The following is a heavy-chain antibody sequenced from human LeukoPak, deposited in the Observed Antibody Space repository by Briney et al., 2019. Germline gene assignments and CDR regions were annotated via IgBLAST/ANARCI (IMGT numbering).Heavy chain of an antibody. D-gene: IGHD3-22*01. CDR3: ARGPGSSGGAYVGDY. CDR2: IDGGGSST. Sequence: GGSLRLSCAASGFTFSSYWMHWVRQAPGKGLVWVSRIDGGGSSTSYADSVKGRFSISRDNGENTLYLQMNSLRVEDTAVYYCARGPGSSGGAYVGDYWGHGTLVTVSS. J-gene: IGHJ4*01. V-gene: IGHV3-74*01. CDR1: GFTFSSYW.